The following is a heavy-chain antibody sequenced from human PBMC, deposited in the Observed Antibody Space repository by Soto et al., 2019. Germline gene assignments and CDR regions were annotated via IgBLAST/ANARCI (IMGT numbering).Heavy chain of an antibody. CDR3: AREGLLWFGDTSGVGWFDP. Sequence: SETLSLTCSVSGGSISSYYWSWIRQPAGKGLEWIGRIYTSGSTNYNPSLKSRVTMSVDTSKNQFSLKLSSVTAADTAVYYCAREGLLWFGDTSGVGWFDPWGQGTLVTVSS. D-gene: IGHD3-10*01. CDR1: GGSISSYY. J-gene: IGHJ5*02. V-gene: IGHV4-4*07. CDR2: IYTSGST.